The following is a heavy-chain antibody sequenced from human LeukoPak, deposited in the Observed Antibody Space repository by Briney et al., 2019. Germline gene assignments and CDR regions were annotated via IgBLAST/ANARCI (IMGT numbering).Heavy chain of an antibody. CDR2: IWYDGSNQ. CDR1: GFTFRNHG. V-gene: IGHV3-33*01. Sequence: PGMSLRLSCAASGFTFRNHGMHWVRQAPGKGLEWASVIWYDGSNQYYADSVKGRFTISRDNSKNTLWLQMNSLRAEDTAVYYCARGPQSRFDYWGQGTLVTVSS. J-gene: IGHJ4*02. CDR3: ARGPQSRFDY.